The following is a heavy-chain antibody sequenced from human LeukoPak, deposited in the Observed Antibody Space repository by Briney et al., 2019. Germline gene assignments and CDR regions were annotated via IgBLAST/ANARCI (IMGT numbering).Heavy chain of an antibody. J-gene: IGHJ6*02. V-gene: IGHV1-69*04. CDR3: ARDSEWELLSYYYYGMDV. D-gene: IGHD1-26*01. CDR2: IIPILGIA. Sequence: ASVKVSCKASGGTFSSYAISWVRQAPGQGLEWVGRIIPILGIANYAQKFQGRVTITADKSTSTAYMELSSLRSEDTAVYYCARDSEWELLSYYYYGMDVWGQGTTVTVSS. CDR1: GGTFSSYA.